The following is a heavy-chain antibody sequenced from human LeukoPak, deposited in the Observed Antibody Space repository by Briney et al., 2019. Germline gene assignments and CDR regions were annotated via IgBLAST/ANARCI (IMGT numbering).Heavy chain of an antibody. CDR2: IYYSGST. CDR1: GGSISSSSYY. D-gene: IGHD2-2*01. Sequence: PSETLSPTCTVSGGSISSSSYYWGWIRQPPGKGLEWTGIIYYSGSTYYNPSLKSRLTISVDTSKNQFSLKLSSVTATDTAVYYCARRGYCSSTSCYEYWFDPWGQGTLVTVS. CDR3: ARRGYCSSTSCYEYWFDP. J-gene: IGHJ5*02. V-gene: IGHV4-39*01.